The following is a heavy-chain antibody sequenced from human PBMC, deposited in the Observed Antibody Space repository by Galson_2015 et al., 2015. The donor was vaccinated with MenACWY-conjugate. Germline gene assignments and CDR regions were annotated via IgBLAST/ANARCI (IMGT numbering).Heavy chain of an antibody. CDR1: GYTFTNYA. CDR3: VRDPKRIPTPVPMRRFDY. Sequence: SVKVSCKASGYTFTNYAINWVRQAPGQGLEWLGWINTNTGNQTYAQAFTGRFVFSLDTSVSTAYLQISSLKAEDAAVYYCVRDPKRIPTPVPMRRFDYWGQGTLVTVSS. J-gene: IGHJ4*02. V-gene: IGHV7-4-1*02. CDR2: INTNTGNQ. D-gene: IGHD2-15*01.